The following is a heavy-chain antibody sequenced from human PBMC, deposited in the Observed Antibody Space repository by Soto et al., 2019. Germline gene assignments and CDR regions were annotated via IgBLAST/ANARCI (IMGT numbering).Heavy chain of an antibody. CDR2: IYYSGST. J-gene: IGHJ4*02. Sequence: SETLSLTCTVSGGSISSYYWSWIRQPPGKGLEWIGYIYYSGSTNYNPPLKSRVTISVDTSKNQFSLKLSSVTAADTAVYYCARHASPYDYGDYGVDYWGQGTLVTVSS. CDR1: GGSISSYY. CDR3: ARHASPYDYGDYGVDY. V-gene: IGHV4-59*08. D-gene: IGHD4-17*01.